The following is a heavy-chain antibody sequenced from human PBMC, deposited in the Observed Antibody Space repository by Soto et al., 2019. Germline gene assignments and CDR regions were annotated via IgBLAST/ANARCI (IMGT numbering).Heavy chain of an antibody. CDR1: GFTFSSYA. J-gene: IGHJ4*02. V-gene: IGHV3-23*01. Sequence: GESLKISCAASGFTFSSYAMSWVRQAPGKGLEWVSAISGSGGSTYYADSVKGRFTISRDNSKNTLYLQMNSLRAEDTAVYYCAKGSTMVRGVITPFDYWGQGTLVTVSS. CDR3: AKGSTMVRGVITPFDY. CDR2: ISGSGGST. D-gene: IGHD3-10*01.